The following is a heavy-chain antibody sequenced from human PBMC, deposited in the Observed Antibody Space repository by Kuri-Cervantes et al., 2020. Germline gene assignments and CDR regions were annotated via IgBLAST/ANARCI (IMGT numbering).Heavy chain of an antibody. CDR3: ARDMTTVTTDAFDI. Sequence: GGSPRLSCAASGFTFSDYYMSWIRQAPGKGLEWVSYISSSGSTIYYADSVKGRFTIPRDNAKNSLYLQMNSLRAEDTAVYYCARDMTTVTTDAFDIWGQGTMVTVSS. CDR2: ISSSGSTI. J-gene: IGHJ3*02. CDR1: GFTFSDYY. V-gene: IGHV3-11*01. D-gene: IGHD4-17*01.